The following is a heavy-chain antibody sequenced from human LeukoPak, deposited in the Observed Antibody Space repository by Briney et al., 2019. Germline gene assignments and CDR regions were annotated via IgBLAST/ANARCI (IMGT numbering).Heavy chain of an antibody. D-gene: IGHD3-22*01. J-gene: IGHJ4*02. CDR2: MNTNSGNT. V-gene: IGHV1-8*01. CDR1: GYTFTSYD. CDR3: ATYYYDSSGYPVFDY. Sequence: ASVKVSCKASGYTFTSYDINWVRQATGQGLEWMGWMNTNSGNTGYAQKFQGRVTMTRNTSISKDYMELSSLRSEDTAVYDCATYYYDSSGYPVFDYWGQGTLVTVSS.